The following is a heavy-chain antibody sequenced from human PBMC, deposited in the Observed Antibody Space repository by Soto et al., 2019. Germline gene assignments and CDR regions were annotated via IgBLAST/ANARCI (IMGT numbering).Heavy chain of an antibody. V-gene: IGHV3-23*01. CDR2: ISGSGSST. J-gene: IGHJ6*02. D-gene: IGHD3-9*01. CDR1: GFTFTNYA. CDR3: AKDKTQYYDTFSGPKAYYYYGMDV. Sequence: EVQLLESGGGLVQPGGSLRLSCAASGFTFTNYAMSWVRQAPGKGLEWVSTMSGSISGSGSSTYFADFVKGRFTISRDISKNTLYLQMNSLRADDTAVYYCAKDKTQYYDTFSGPKAYYYYGMDVWGQGTTVTVSS.